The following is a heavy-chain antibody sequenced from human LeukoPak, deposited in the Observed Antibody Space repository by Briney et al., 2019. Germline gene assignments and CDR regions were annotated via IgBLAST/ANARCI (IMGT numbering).Heavy chain of an antibody. J-gene: IGHJ4*02. Sequence: GGSLRLSCAASGFTFSSYWMSWVRQAPGKGLEWVANIKQDGSEKYYVDSVKGRFTISRDNAKNSLYLQMNSLRAEDTAVYYCARGSIAARPYYFDYWGQGTLGTVSS. D-gene: IGHD6-6*01. CDR1: GFTFSSYW. CDR3: ARGSIAARPYYFDY. V-gene: IGHV3-7*04. CDR2: IKQDGSEK.